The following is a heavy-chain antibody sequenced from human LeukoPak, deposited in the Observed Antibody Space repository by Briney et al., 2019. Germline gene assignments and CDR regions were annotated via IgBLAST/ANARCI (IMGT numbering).Heavy chain of an antibody. V-gene: IGHV4-4*07. Sequence: SETLSLTCTVSDGSISSYYWSWIRQPAGEGLEWIGRLHTSGSTHYNPSLKSRVTMSVDTSKNQFSLKLSSVTAADTAVYYCARHVWSSSGSEAFDIWGQGTMVTVSS. D-gene: IGHD2-15*01. J-gene: IGHJ3*02. CDR3: ARHVWSSSGSEAFDI. CDR2: LHTSGST. CDR1: DGSISSYY.